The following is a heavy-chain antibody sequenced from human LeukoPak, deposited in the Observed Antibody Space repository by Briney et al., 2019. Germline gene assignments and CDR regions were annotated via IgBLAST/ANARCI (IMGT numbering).Heavy chain of an antibody. V-gene: IGHV3-23*01. J-gene: IGHJ4*02. D-gene: IGHD2-8*01. Sequence: GGSLRLSCAASGFTFSSYAMTWVRQAPGKGLEWVSAISDTGGSTYDADSVKGRFTISRDNSKNTLYLQMNSLRAEDTAVYYCAKDTSIGRYCTNGVCSPFDYWGQGTLVAVSS. CDR1: GFTFSSYA. CDR2: ISDTGGST. CDR3: AKDTSIGRYCTNGVCSPFDY.